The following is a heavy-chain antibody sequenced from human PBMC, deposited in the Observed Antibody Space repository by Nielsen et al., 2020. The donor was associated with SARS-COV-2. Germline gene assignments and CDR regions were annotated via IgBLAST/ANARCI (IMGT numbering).Heavy chain of an antibody. Sequence: TLSLTCAISGDSVSSNSAAWNWIRQSPSRGLEWLGRTYYRSKWYNDYAVSVKSRITINPDTSKNQFSLQLNSVTPEDTAVYYCARDGHISPITGTTGAFDIWGQGTMVTVSS. J-gene: IGHJ3*02. CDR2: TYYRSKWYN. CDR1: GDSVSSNSAA. V-gene: IGHV6-1*01. CDR3: ARDGHISPITGTTGAFDI. D-gene: IGHD1-7*01.